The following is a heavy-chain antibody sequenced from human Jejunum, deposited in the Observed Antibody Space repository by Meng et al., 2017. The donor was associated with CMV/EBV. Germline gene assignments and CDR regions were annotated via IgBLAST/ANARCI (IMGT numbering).Heavy chain of an antibody. D-gene: IGHD5/OR15-5a*01. V-gene: IGHV3-74*01. J-gene: IGHJ4*02. Sequence: VQLVESGGASVQPGECLRVSCAASGFTFRDYAMHWVRQAPGEGLVWVSRIDGGGSSITYMDSVKGRFTVSRDNAKNTLYLQMNSLRVEDTAVYYCARDLSSLGDSWGQGTLVTVSS. CDR3: ARDLSSLGDS. CDR1: GFTFRDYA. CDR2: IDGGGSSI.